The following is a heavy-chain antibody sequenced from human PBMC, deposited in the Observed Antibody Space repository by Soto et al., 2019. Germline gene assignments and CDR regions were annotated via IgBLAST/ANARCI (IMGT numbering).Heavy chain of an antibody. V-gene: IGHV1-69*13. D-gene: IGHD4-17*01. CDR3: ARDLDYGGNSETFDR. CDR1: GATFRRYA. CDR2: IIPIFGAA. Sequence: SVKVSCKASGATFRRYAISWVRQAPGQGLEWMGGIIPIFGAANYAQKFQGRVTITADESTSTAYMELSSLRAEDTAVYYCARDLDYGGNSETFDRWGQGTMVTV. J-gene: IGHJ3*02.